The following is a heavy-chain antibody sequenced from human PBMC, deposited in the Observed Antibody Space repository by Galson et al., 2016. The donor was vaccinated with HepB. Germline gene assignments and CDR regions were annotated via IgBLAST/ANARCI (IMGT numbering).Heavy chain of an antibody. D-gene: IGHD4-23*01. CDR3: ARDSDGGKSYYYHGMDV. CDR1: GYTFTSHY. CDR2: INPSGGNT. J-gene: IGHJ6*02. V-gene: IGHV1-46*01. Sequence: SVKVSCKASGYTFTSHYMHWVRQAPGQGLEWMGIINPSGGNTRYAQKLQGRVTMTRDTSTSTVYMELSSLRSEDTAVYYCARDSDGGKSYYYHGMDVWGQGTTVTVSS.